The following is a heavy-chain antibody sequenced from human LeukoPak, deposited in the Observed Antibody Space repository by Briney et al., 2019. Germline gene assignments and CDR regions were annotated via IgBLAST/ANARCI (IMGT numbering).Heavy chain of an antibody. D-gene: IGHD3-3*01. CDR1: GFTFSSYV. J-gene: IGHJ4*02. Sequence: PGGSLRLSCAASGFTFSSYVMSWVRQAPGKGLEWVTAISGSGGSTYYADSVKGRFTISRDNSKNTLYLQMNSLRAEDTAVYYCAKTLYDFWSGYYGPFDYWGQGTLVTVSS. CDR2: ISGSGGST. V-gene: IGHV3-23*01. CDR3: AKTLYDFWSGYYGPFDY.